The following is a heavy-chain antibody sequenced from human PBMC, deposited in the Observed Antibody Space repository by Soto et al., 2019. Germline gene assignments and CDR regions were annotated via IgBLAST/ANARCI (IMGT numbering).Heavy chain of an antibody. V-gene: IGHV1-2*04. CDR3: ARGDSYSSSWLILDV. Sequence: GASVKVSCKASGYTFTGYYMHWVRQAPGQGLEWMGWINPNSGGTNYAQKFQGWVTMTRDTSISTAYMELSRLRSDDTAVYYCARGDSYSSSWLILDVWGKGTTVTVSS. CDR2: INPNSGGT. CDR1: GYTFTGYY. D-gene: IGHD6-13*01. J-gene: IGHJ6*04.